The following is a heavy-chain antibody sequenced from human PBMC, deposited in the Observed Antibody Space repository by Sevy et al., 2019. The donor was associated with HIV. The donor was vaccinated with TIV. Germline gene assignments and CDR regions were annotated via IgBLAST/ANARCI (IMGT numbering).Heavy chain of an antibody. D-gene: IGHD3-10*01. V-gene: IGHV1-18*01. CDR2: ISGYNGNT. J-gene: IGHJ4*02. CDR3: ARDRSHYGSGSYYNPLDY. CDR1: GYTFSSYG. Sequence: ASVKVSCKASGYTFSSYGISWVRQAPGQGLEWMGWISGYNGNTKYVEKIHGRVTMTIDTVTSTAYMELRSLRSDDTAIYYCARDRSHYGSGSYYNPLDYWGQGIPVTVSS.